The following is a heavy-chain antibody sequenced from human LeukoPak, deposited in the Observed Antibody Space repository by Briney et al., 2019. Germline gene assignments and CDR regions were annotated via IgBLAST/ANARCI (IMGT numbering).Heavy chain of an antibody. J-gene: IGHJ4*02. CDR2: ISSTSSYI. CDR1: GFTFSDYT. V-gene: IGHV3-21*01. D-gene: IGHD3-22*01. Sequence: PGASLRLSCAASGFTFSDYTMNWVRQAPGKGLEWVSSISSTSSYIYYADSVKGRFTISRDNAKRSLYLQMNSLRTEDTAIYYCARDRHDSSGYYYYYFDYWGQGTPVTVSS. CDR3: ARDRHDSSGYYYYYFDY.